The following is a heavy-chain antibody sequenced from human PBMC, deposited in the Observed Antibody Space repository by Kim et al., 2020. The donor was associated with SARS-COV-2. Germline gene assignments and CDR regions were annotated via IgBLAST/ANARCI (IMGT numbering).Heavy chain of an antibody. CDR2: YTSGPT. CDR3: ASALGH. V-gene: IGHV4-4*07. D-gene: IGHD3-16*02. J-gene: IGHJ4*02. Sequence: YTSGPTNYNPSLQRRVTMSVNMTKNQFSLKLSSVPAADTAVYYCASALGHWGQGTLVTVSS.